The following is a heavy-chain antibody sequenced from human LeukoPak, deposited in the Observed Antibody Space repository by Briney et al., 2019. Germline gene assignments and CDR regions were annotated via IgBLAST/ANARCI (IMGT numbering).Heavy chain of an antibody. V-gene: IGHV1-69*13. CDR3: SRDCAGPAVSYGN. CDR2: IIPIFRTT. Sequence: GASVKVSCKASGATFSSYAISWVRQATGQGLEWVGGIIPIFRTTNYAQNFPCRVTLTADESTTTAYMELRSLNSEDTAEKYCSRDCAGPAVSYGNWGQGTLVTVSS. J-gene: IGHJ1*01. D-gene: IGHD3-10*01. CDR1: GATFSSYA.